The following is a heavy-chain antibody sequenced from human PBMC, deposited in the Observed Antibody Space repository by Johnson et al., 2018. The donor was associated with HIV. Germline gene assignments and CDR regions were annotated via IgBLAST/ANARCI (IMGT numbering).Heavy chain of an antibody. CDR2: IWYDGLNK. CDR1: GFTFSSYA. V-gene: IGHV3-33*08. J-gene: IGHJ3*02. Sequence: QVQLVESGGGVVQPGGSLRLSCAASGFTFSSYAMHWVRQAPGKGLEWVAVIWYDGLNKYYADSVKGRFTISRDNSKNTLYLQMNSLRAEDTAVYYCARNGLIPAAKGVAFDIWGHGTTVTVSS. D-gene: IGHD2-2*01. CDR3: ARNGLIPAAKGVAFDI.